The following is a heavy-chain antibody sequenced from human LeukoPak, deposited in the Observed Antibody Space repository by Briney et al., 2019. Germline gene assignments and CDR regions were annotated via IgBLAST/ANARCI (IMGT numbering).Heavy chain of an antibody. CDR3: ARKGNAFDF. V-gene: IGHV3-21*01. D-gene: IGHD3-10*01. Sequence: GGSLRLSCAASGFTFSSYSMNWVRQAPGKGLEWVSSISSSSSYIYYADSMKGRFTISRDNAKNSLYLQMDSLRAEDTAVYYCARKGNAFDFWGQGTMVTVSS. CDR2: ISSSSSYI. CDR1: GFTFSSYS. J-gene: IGHJ3*01.